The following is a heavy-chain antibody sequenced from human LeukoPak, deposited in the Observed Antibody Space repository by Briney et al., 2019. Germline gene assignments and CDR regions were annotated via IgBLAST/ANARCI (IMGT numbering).Heavy chain of an antibody. CDR2: LRGDTGDT. CDR1: GYMVSDYY. J-gene: IGHJ4*02. V-gene: IGHV1-2*02. Sequence: ASVTVSYTTSGYMVSDYYMHWVRQAPGQGLEWMGWLRGDTGDTDSPQKFKGRATMTRDTATNTAYMQLSRLTYDDTAMYFCARVRDNACDYWGQGTLVTVSS. D-gene: IGHD2-2*01. CDR3: ARVRDNACDY.